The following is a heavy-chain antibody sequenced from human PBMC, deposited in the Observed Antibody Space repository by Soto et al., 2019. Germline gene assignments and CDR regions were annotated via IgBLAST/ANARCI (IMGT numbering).Heavy chain of an antibody. CDR1: GGTFSSYA. J-gene: IGHJ5*02. CDR2: IIPIFGTA. CDR3: ARAAQWEPYNWFDP. D-gene: IGHD1-26*01. Sequence: QVQLVQSGAEVKKPGSSVKVSCKASGGTFSSYAISWVRQAPGQALEWMGGIIPIFGTATYAQKFQGRVTITADESTSTAYMELSSLRSEATAVYYWARAAQWEPYNWFDPWGQGTLVTVSS. V-gene: IGHV1-69*01.